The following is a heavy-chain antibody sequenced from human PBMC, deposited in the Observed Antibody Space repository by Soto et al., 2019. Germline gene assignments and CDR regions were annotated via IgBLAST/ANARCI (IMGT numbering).Heavy chain of an antibody. CDR1: RYTFTSYG. Sequence: ASVKVSWKASRYTFTSYGMSWVRQAPEQGLEWMGWISAYNGNTNYAQKFQGRVTMTRDTAISTAYMELSRLRSDDTAVYYCARDYYGSGSYYNPPNYWGQGTLVTVSS. D-gene: IGHD3-10*01. V-gene: IGHV1-18*04. CDR3: ARDYYGSGSYYNPPNY. J-gene: IGHJ4*02. CDR2: ISAYNGNT.